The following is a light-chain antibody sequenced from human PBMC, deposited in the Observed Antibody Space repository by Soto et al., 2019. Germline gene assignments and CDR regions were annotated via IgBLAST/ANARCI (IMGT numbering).Light chain of an antibody. CDR2: GAS. J-gene: IGKJ5*01. CDR1: QSTTNNY. CDR3: QQRSNWPPT. V-gene: IGKV3D-20*02. Sequence: EIVLTQSPGTLSLSPGERATLSCRTSQSTTNNYLAWYQQKPGQAPRLLIYGASSRATGIPDRFSGSGSGTDFTLTISSLEPEDFAVYYCQQRSNWPPTFGQGTRLEIK.